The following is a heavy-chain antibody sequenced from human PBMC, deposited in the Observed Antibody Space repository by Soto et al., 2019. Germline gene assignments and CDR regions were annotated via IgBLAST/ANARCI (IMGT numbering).Heavy chain of an antibody. CDR1: GGTFSSYA. Sequence: QVQLVQSGAEVKKPGSSVKVSCKASGGTFSSYAISWVRQAPGQGLEWMVGIIPIFGTANYAQKFQGRVTINADESTSTAYMDLRSLRSEDTAVYYCARDYSYDSSGLGYYYDGMDVWGQGTTVTFYS. CDR3: ARDYSYDSSGLGYYYDGMDV. D-gene: IGHD3-22*01. J-gene: IGHJ6*02. V-gene: IGHV1-69*01. CDR2: IIPIFGTA.